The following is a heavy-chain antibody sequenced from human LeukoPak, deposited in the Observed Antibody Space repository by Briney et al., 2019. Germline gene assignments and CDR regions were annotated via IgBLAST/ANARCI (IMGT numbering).Heavy chain of an antibody. CDR1: GGTFSSYA. CDR2: NIPIFGTA. D-gene: IGHD6-13*01. CDR3: ARGGGSSWYEGVPFDP. J-gene: IGHJ5*02. Sequence: SVKVSCKASGGTFSSYAISWVRQAPAQGLEWMGGNIPIFGTANYAQKFQGRVTITADESTSTAYMELSSLRSEDTAVYYCARGGGSSWYEGVPFDPWGQGTLVTVSS. V-gene: IGHV1-69*13.